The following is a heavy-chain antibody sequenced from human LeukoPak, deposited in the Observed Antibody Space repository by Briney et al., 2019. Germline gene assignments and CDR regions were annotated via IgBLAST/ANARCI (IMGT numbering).Heavy chain of an antibody. CDR2: ISSSSSYI. D-gene: IGHD3-3*01. CDR1: GFTFSSYS. Sequence: PGGSLRLSCGGSGFTFSSYSMNWVRQAPGKGLEWVSSISSSSSYIYYADSVKGRFTISRDNAKNSLYLQMNSLRAEDTAVYYCARDVPTIFGVVITSYYYYGMDVWGQGTTVTVSS. J-gene: IGHJ6*02. V-gene: IGHV3-21*01. CDR3: ARDVPTIFGVVITSYYYYGMDV.